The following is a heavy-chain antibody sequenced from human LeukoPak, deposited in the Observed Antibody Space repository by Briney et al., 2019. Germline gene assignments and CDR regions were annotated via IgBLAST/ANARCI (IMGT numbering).Heavy chain of an antibody. J-gene: IGHJ6*02. CDR3: ARWRTYCSGGSCYGRPYYYYYGMDV. CDR2: IYYSGST. CDR1: GGSISSYY. Sequence: SETLSLTCTVSGGSISSYYWSWIWQPPGKGLEWIGYIYYSGSTNYNPSLKSRVTISVDTSKNQFSLKLSSVTAADTAVYYCARWRTYCSGGSCYGRPYYYYYGMDVWGQGTTVTVSS. V-gene: IGHV4-59*01. D-gene: IGHD2-15*01.